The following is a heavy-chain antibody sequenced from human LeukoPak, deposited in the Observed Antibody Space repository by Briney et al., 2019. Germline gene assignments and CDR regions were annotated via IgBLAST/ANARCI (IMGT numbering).Heavy chain of an antibody. Sequence: SQTLSLTCAVSGGSISSGGYSWSWIRQPPGKGLEWIGYIYYSGSTNYNPSLKSRVTISVDTSKNQFSLKLSSVTAADTAVYYCASLDYYDSSGYYSRAFDIWGQGTMVTVSS. CDR2: IYYSGST. CDR3: ASLDYYDSSGYYSRAFDI. CDR1: GGSISSGGYS. J-gene: IGHJ3*02. D-gene: IGHD3-22*01. V-gene: IGHV4-61*08.